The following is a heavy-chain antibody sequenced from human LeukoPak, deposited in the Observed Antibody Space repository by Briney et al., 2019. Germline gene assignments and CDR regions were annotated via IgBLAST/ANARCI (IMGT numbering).Heavy chain of an antibody. V-gene: IGHV3-48*01. J-gene: IGHJ5*02. CDR2: ICYTNSPI. CDR3: ARAPRAHDNWFDP. Sequence: SGGSLRRSCTASGFTLTTYSMNWVRQAPGKGLEWISYICYTNSPIHYADSVKGRFTISRDNAKNSLYLQMNSLRAEDTALYYCARAPRAHDNWFDPWGQGTLVPVSS. D-gene: IGHD5-24*01. CDR1: GFTLTTYS.